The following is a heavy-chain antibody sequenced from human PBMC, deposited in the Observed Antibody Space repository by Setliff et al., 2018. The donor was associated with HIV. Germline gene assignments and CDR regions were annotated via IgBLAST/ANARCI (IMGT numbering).Heavy chain of an antibody. Sequence: SETLSLTCAVYGGSFSGYYWSWIRQPPGKGLEWIGEINHSGDTNYNPSLKRRVTISVDTSKNQFSLNLDSVTAADTAVYYCAILGAEDFSDYDWVDYWGQGTLVTVSS. CDR1: GGSFSGYY. J-gene: IGHJ4*02. CDR2: INHSGDT. D-gene: IGHD5-12*01. CDR3: AILGAEDFSDYDWVDY. V-gene: IGHV4-34*01.